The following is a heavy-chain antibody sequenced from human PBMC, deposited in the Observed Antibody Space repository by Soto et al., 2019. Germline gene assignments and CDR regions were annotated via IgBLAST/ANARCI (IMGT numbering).Heavy chain of an antibody. Sequence: GGSLSLSCAASGFTFSNSAMSWVRQAPGKGLEWVSGISYTGASTYYADSVKGRFTVSRDNSNNTLYLQMNSLRAEDTAVYYCAKDRVGTTWTYYFDYWGQGALVTVSS. CDR1: GFTFSNSA. CDR2: ISYTGAST. D-gene: IGHD1-1*01. CDR3: AKDRVGTTWTYYFDY. J-gene: IGHJ4*02. V-gene: IGHV3-23*01.